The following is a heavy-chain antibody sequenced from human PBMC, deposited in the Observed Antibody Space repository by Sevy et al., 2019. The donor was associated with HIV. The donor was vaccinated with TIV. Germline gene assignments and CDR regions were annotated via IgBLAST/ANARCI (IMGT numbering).Heavy chain of an antibody. Sequence: GGSLRLSCTTSGFTFDDYAMTWFRQAPGKGLEWVAFITRNAYEPYCGTADYAASVKGRFIISRDDSKSVAYLQMNSMKTEDTAVSYCTRGLDTADPPESYFDYRGQGTLVTVSS. D-gene: IGHD5-18*01. CDR3: TRGLDTADPPESYFDY. V-gene: IGHV3-49*03. CDR1: GFTFDDYA. CDR2: ITRNAYEPYCGTA. J-gene: IGHJ4*02.